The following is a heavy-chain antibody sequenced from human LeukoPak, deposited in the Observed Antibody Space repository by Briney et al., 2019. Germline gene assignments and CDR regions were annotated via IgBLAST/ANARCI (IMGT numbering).Heavy chain of an antibody. CDR1: GFTFSSYS. D-gene: IGHD3-3*01. Sequence: GGSLRLSCAASGFTFSSYSMNWVRQAPGTGREWVSYISSSSSTIYYADSVKGRFTISRDNAKNSLYLQMNSLRAEDTAVYYCARRSPIFGVVIFDYWGQGTLVTVSS. CDR3: ARRSPIFGVVIFDY. V-gene: IGHV3-48*01. J-gene: IGHJ4*02. CDR2: ISSSSSTI.